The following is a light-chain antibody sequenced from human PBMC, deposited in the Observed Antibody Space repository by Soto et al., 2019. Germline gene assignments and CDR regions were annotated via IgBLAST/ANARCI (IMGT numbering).Light chain of an antibody. Sequence: DIQMTQSPSSLSASVGDRFTITCRLSQAIRNDLAWYQQKPGRAPKRLIYGSSSLQSGVPSRFSGSGSGTDFTLTISSLQPEDFATYFCQESYSSRSITFGQGTRLEI. CDR3: QESYSSRSIT. CDR2: GSS. CDR1: QAIRND. V-gene: IGKV1-39*01. J-gene: IGKJ5*01.